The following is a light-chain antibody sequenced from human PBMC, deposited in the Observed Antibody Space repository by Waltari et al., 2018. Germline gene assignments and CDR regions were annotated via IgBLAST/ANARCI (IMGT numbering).Light chain of an antibody. CDR3: NSRDSSGDHWV. CDR2: GKN. Sequence: SSELTQDPAVSVALGLTVRITCQGDTLRNYYANWYQQKPGQDHVVVIYGKNNRPSGIPVRFSGSSSRDTASLTITGTQAEDEADYYCNSRDSSGDHWVFGGGTKLTVL. CDR1: TLRNYY. V-gene: IGLV3-19*01. J-gene: IGLJ3*02.